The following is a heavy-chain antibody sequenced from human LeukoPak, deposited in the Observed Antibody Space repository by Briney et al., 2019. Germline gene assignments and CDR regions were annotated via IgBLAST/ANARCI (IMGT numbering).Heavy chain of an antibody. J-gene: IGHJ6*03. CDR3: ASGGGYYYYYYMDV. V-gene: IGHV3-74*01. CDR2: INNDGIST. Sequence: GGSLRLSCAASGFTFSSYLMHWARQTPGKGLVWACRINNDGISTSYADSVKGRFTISRDNVQNTLYLQMSSLRGEDTGVYYSASGGGYYYYYYMDVWGEGTTVTVSS. CDR1: GFTFSSYL.